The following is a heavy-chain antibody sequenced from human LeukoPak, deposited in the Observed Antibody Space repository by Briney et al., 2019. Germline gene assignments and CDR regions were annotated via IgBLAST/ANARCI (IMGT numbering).Heavy chain of an antibody. CDR2: IYYSGST. D-gene: IGHD6-13*01. Sequence: SETLSLTCTVSGGSISSGDYYWSWIRQPPGKGLEWIGYIYYSGSTYYNPSLKSRVTISLDTPKNQFSLKLSSVTAADTAVYYCARTLPGSSSIWFDPWGQGTLVTVSS. CDR3: ARTLPGSSSIWFDP. V-gene: IGHV4-30-4*01. J-gene: IGHJ5*02. CDR1: GGSISSGDYY.